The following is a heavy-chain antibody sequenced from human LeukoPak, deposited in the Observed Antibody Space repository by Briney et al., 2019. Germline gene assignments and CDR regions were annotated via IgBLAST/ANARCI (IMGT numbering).Heavy chain of an antibody. D-gene: IGHD4-11*01. V-gene: IGHV3-21*01. CDR2: ITSRSSHI. Sequence: GGSLRLSCEASGFAFNSYTIPWVRQAPGKGLESVSSITSRSSHIYIADSVKGRFTISRDNAKNSLFLQMSSLRVEDTAVYYCARVAQGATTENYFYYYMDVWGKGTTVTVSS. J-gene: IGHJ6*03. CDR1: GFAFNSYT. CDR3: ARVAQGATTENYFYYYMDV.